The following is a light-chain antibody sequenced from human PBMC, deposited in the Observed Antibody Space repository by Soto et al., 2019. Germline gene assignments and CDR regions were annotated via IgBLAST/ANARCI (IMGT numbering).Light chain of an antibody. CDR2: DAS. V-gene: IGKV3-11*01. CDR1: QSISSY. J-gene: IGKJ4*01. Sequence: EIVLTQSPATLSLSPGERATLSCRASQSISSYLGWYQQQPGQAPRLLIYDASNRAAGIPARFSGSGSGTDFTLTISSLEPEDFAVYYCQQRSKWPLTFGGGTKVEIK. CDR3: QQRSKWPLT.